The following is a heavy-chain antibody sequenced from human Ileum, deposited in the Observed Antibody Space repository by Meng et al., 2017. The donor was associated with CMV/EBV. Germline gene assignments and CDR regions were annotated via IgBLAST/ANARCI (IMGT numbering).Heavy chain of an antibody. CDR2: IRSKAYGGTT. CDR3: TSDSEYFVHYYYYGMDV. J-gene: IGHJ6*02. V-gene: IGHV3-49*04. CDR1: GFTFGDYA. Sequence: GESLKISCTASGFTFGDYAMSWVRQAPGKGLEWVGFIRSKAYGGTTEYAASVKGRFTISRDDSKSIAYLQMNSLKTEDTAVYYCTSDSEYFVHYYYYGMDVWGQGTTVTVSS. D-gene: IGHD3-9*01.